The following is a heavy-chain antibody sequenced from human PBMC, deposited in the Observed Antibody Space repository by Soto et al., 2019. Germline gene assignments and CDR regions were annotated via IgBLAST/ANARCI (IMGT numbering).Heavy chain of an antibody. D-gene: IGHD1-1*01. Sequence: ASVKVSCKASGYAFPSYYMHWVRQAPGQGLEWMGIINPSGGSTSYAQKFQGRVTMTRDTSTSTVYMELSSLRSEDTAVYYCARCFTTVVAFDIWGQGTMVTVSS. CDR2: INPSGGST. CDR3: ARCFTTVVAFDI. J-gene: IGHJ3*02. CDR1: GYAFPSYY. V-gene: IGHV1-46*01.